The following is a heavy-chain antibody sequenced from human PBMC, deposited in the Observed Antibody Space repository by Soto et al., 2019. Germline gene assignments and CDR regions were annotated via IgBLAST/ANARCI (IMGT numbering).Heavy chain of an antibody. D-gene: IGHD6-19*01. CDR3: ARGDSSGWTAFDY. Sequence: PGESLKISCKGSGYSFTSYWISWARQMPGKGLEWMGRIDPSDSYTNYSPSFQGHVTISADKSISTAYLQWSSLKASDTAMYYCARGDSSGWTAFDYWGQGTLVTVSS. CDR1: GYSFTSYW. J-gene: IGHJ4*02. V-gene: IGHV5-10-1*01. CDR2: IDPSDSYT.